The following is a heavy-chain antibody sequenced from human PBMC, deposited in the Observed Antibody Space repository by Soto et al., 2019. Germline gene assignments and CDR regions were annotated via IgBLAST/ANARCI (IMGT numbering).Heavy chain of an antibody. Sequence: GGSLRLSCAASGFTFSSYAMHWVRQAPGKGLEWVAVISYDGSNKYYADSVKGRFTISRDNSKNTLYLQMNSLRAEDTAVYYCARDIPRGVVVAATPYYGMDVWGQGTTVTVSS. CDR3: ARDIPRGVVVAATPYYGMDV. CDR1: GFTFSSYA. V-gene: IGHV3-30-3*01. J-gene: IGHJ6*02. CDR2: ISYDGSNK. D-gene: IGHD2-15*01.